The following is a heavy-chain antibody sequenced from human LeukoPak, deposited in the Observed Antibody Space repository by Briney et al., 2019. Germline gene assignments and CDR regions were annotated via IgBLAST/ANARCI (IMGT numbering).Heavy chain of an antibody. D-gene: IGHD2-15*01. CDR3: ARGPPEYCSGGSCYSGRNWIDP. CDR1: GFTFSSYA. V-gene: IGHV3-30*04. CDR2: ISYDGSNK. J-gene: IGHJ5*02. Sequence: GRSLRLSCAAAGFTFSSYAMHWARQAPGKGLEWVAVISYDGSNKYYADSVKGRFTISRDNTNNTMYLQMNRLRSDDTAVYYCARGPPEYCSGGSCYSGRNWIDPWGQGTLVTVSS.